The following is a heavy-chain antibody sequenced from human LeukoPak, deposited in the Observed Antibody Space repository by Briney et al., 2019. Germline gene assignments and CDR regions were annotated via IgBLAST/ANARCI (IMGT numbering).Heavy chain of an antibody. J-gene: IGHJ4*02. CDR1: GVTISCCG. CDR2: ISYHGINE. CDR3: AKSGYNRFDY. V-gene: IGHV3-30*02. Sequence: PGGSLRLSCAAHGVTISCCGMHWVRQAPGKGLEWVAFISYHGINEYYTDSVKGRFTISRDNSKNTLYLQMNSLRADDTAVYYCAKSGYNRFDYWGQGTLVTVSS. D-gene: IGHD5-24*01.